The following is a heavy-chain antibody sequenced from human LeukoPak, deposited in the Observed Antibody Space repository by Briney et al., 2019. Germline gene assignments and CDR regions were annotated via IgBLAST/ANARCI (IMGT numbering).Heavy chain of an antibody. Sequence: PGGSLRLSCAASGFTFSSYSLNWVRQAPGKGLEWPSCITSNIYTYYADSVRGRFTISRDNSQNSVYLVMNSLRAEDTAVYYCARERDTSMVALDRWGQGTLVTVSS. V-gene: IGHV3-21*06. CDR3: ARERDTSMVALDR. CDR1: GFTFSSYS. CDR2: ITSNIYT. D-gene: IGHD5-18*01. J-gene: IGHJ5*02.